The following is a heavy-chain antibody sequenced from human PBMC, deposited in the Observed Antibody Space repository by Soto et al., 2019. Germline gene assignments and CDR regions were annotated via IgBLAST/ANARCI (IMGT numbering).Heavy chain of an antibody. V-gene: IGHV4-34*01. D-gene: IGHD6-13*01. CDR1: GGSFSGYY. CDR3: ARDHTPLNSSSWYIWFDP. J-gene: IGHJ5*02. Sequence: PSETLSLSCAVYGGSFSGYYWSWIRQPPGKGLEWIGEINHSGSTNYSRSLKSRVTISVDTSKNQFSLKLSSVTAADTAVYYCARDHTPLNSSSWYIWFDPCGQGTLVIVS. CDR2: INHSGST.